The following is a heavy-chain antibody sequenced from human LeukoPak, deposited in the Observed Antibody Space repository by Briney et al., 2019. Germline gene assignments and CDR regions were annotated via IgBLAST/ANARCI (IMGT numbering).Heavy chain of an antibody. D-gene: IGHD1-14*01. CDR2: IYYSGST. CDR3: ARSRPGNYLDY. CDR1: GGSISSYY. Sequence: SETLSLTCTVSGGSISSYYWSWIRQPPGKGLEWIGYIYYSGSTNYNPSLKSRVTISVDTSKNQFARKLSSVTPADTAVYYCARSRPGNYLDYWGQGTLVTVSS. V-gene: IGHV4-59*08. J-gene: IGHJ4*02.